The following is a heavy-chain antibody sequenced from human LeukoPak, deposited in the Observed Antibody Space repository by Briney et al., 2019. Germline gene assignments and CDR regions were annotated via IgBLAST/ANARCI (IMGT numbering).Heavy chain of an antibody. Sequence: SETLSLTCAVYGGSFSGYYWSWIRQPPGKGLEWIGEINHSGSTNYNPSLKSRVTISLDTSKNQFSLKLSSVTAADTAVYYCARGYRSSEEWGQGTMVTVSS. V-gene: IGHV4-34*01. CDR1: GGSFSGYY. CDR2: INHSGST. D-gene: IGHD6-13*01. CDR3: ARGYRSSEE. J-gene: IGHJ3*01.